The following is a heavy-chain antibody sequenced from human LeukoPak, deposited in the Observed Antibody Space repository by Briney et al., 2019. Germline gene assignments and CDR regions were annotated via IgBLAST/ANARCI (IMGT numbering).Heavy chain of an antibody. Sequence: PSQTLSLTCAISGDSVSSNSAAWNRIRQSPSRGLEWLGRTYYRSKWYNDYAVSVKSRITINPDTSKNQFSLQLNSVTPEDTAVYYCARVKRWLQFGFDYWGQGTLVTVSP. D-gene: IGHD5-24*01. CDR1: GDSVSSNSAA. CDR3: ARVKRWLQFGFDY. J-gene: IGHJ4*02. V-gene: IGHV6-1*01. CDR2: TYYRSKWYN.